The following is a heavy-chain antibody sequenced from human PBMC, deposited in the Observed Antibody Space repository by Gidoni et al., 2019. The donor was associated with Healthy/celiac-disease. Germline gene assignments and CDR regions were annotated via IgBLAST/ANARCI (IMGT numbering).Heavy chain of an antibody. Sequence: EVQLVESGGGLIQPGGSLRLSGAASGFTVRSNYMSWVRQAPGKGLEWVSVIYSGGSTYYADSVKGRFTISRDNSKNTLYLQMNSLRAEDTAVYYCARETVIDYYYYYGMDVWGQGTTVTVSS. CDR1: GFTVRSNY. CDR2: IYSGGST. J-gene: IGHJ6*02. V-gene: IGHV3-53*01. CDR3: ARETVIDYYYYYGMDV. D-gene: IGHD2-21*01.